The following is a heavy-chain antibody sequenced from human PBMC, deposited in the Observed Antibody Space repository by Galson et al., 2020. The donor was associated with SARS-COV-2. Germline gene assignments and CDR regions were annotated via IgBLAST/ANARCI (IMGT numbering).Heavy chain of an antibody. D-gene: IGHD3-22*01. CDR2: ISYDGSNK. J-gene: IGHJ4*02. V-gene: IGHV3-30*04. CDR1: GFTFSSYA. Sequence: QAGGSLRLSCAASGFTFSSYAMHWVRQAPGKGLEWVAVISYDGSNKYYADSVKARFTISRDNSKNTLYLQMNSLRAEDTAVYYCARDLVGGYSYYFDYWGQGTLVTVSS. CDR3: ARDLVGGYSYYFDY.